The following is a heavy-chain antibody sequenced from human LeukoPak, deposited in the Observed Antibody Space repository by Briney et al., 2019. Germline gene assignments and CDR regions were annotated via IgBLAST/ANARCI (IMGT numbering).Heavy chain of an antibody. D-gene: IGHD3-22*01. CDR3: ARGDSSGYPSDY. CDR2: ISSSSSYI. J-gene: IGHJ4*02. Sequence: PGGSLRLSCAASGFTFSSYSMNWVRQAPGKGLEWVSSISSSSSYIYYADSVKGRFTISRDNAKNTLYLQMNSLRAEDTAVYYCARGDSSGYPSDYWGQGTLVTVSS. CDR1: GFTFSSYS. V-gene: IGHV3-21*01.